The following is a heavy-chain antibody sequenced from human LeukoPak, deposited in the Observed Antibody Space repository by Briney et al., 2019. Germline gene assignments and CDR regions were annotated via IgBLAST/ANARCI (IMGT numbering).Heavy chain of an antibody. V-gene: IGHV3-69-1*01. D-gene: IGHD5-18*01. J-gene: IGHJ4*02. Sequence: GGSLRLSCAASGFNFIGYSMSWVRRPPGKGLEWVSSISSSDSTYYADSEKGRFTVSRDNAGNSLYLHMDTLRPDDTAVYYCAREGYTYGHGVDYWGQGTLVTVSS. CDR1: GFNFIGYS. CDR2: ISSSDST. CDR3: AREGYTYGHGVDY.